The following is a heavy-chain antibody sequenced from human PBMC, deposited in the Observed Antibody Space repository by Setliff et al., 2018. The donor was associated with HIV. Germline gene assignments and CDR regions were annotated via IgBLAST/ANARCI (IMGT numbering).Heavy chain of an antibody. V-gene: IGHV3-21*01. CDR1: AFTFSSFT. CDR3: ARVGLGGAFDI. J-gene: IGHJ3*02. D-gene: IGHD1-26*01. Sequence: LRLSCAASAFTFSSFTMSWVRQAPGKGLEWVSSISSSSSFIYYADSLKGRFTISRDNAKNSLYLQMNSLRAEDTAVYFCARVGLGGAFDIWGQGTKVTVSS. CDR2: ISSSSSFI.